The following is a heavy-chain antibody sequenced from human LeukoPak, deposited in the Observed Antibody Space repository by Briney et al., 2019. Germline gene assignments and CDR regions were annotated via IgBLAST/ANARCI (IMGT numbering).Heavy chain of an antibody. V-gene: IGHV4-31*03. CDR1: GGSISSGGYY. Sequence: PSQTLSLTCTVSGGSISSGGYYWSWIRQHPGKGLEWIGYIYYSGSTYYNPSLKSRLTMSVDTSKNQFSLELSSVTAAGTAVYYCARVYHSSGPFDYWGQGTLLTVSS. D-gene: IGHD3-22*01. CDR2: IYYSGST. CDR3: ARVYHSSGPFDY. J-gene: IGHJ4*02.